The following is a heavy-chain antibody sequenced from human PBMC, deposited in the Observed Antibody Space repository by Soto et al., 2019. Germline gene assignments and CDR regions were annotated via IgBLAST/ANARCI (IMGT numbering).Heavy chain of an antibody. CDR1: GFTFRNFV. V-gene: IGHV3-23*01. J-gene: IGHJ4*02. Sequence: EVELLESGGGIVQPGGSLRVSCVASGFTFRNFVMSWVRQAPGKGLEWVSAIRGTGGETFYADSVKGRFTISRDNSKNTLYLQMHSLRDEDTALYFCAQDRGWGVVSPSHDYWGQGTRVTVSS. D-gene: IGHD2-21*01. CDR2: IRGTGGET. CDR3: AQDRGWGVVSPSHDY.